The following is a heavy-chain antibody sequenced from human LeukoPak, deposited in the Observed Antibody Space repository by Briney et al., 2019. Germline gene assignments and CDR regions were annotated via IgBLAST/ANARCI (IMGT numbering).Heavy chain of an antibody. CDR2: ISWDGGST. V-gene: IGHV3-43D*04. J-gene: IGHJ4*02. CDR1: GFTFDDYA. D-gene: IGHD3-10*01. CDR3: ARAMVRGVFDY. Sequence: PGGSLRLSCAASGFTFDDYAMHWVRQAPGKGLEWVSLISWDGGSTYYADSVKGRFTISRDNSKNSLYLQMNSLRAEDTALYCCARAMVRGVFDYWGQGTLVTVSS.